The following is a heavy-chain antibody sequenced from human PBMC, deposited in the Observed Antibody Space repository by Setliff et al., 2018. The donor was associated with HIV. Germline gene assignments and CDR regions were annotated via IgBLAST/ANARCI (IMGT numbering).Heavy chain of an antibody. D-gene: IGHD1-26*01. Sequence: SETLSLTCTVSGASISSGGYYWSWIRQHPGKGLEWIGYIYYSGTTYYNPSLKSRVTISVDTSKNQFSLKLSSVTAADTAVYYCATRSHWYFDLWGRGTPVTVSS. CDR1: GASISSGGYY. CDR2: IYYSGTT. V-gene: IGHV4-31*03. J-gene: IGHJ2*01. CDR3: ATRSHWYFDL.